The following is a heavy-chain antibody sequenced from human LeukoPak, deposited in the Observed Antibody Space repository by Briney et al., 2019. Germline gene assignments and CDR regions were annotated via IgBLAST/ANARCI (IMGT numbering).Heavy chain of an antibody. D-gene: IGHD3-16*01. CDR2: IKQDGSQK. Sequence: GGSLRLSCAASGFTFSTYWMSWVRQAPGKGLEWVANIKQDGSQKYYVDSVKGRFTISRDNAKNSLYLQMSSLRAEDTAVYYCAREAYNDYFDYWGQGTLVTVSS. CDR3: AREAYNDYFDY. J-gene: IGHJ4*02. CDR1: GFTFSTYW. V-gene: IGHV3-7*01.